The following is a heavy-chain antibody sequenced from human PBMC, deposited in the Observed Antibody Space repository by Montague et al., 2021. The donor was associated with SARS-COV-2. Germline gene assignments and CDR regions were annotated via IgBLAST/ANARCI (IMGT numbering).Heavy chain of an antibody. V-gene: IGHV3-11*03. J-gene: IGHJ4*02. Sequence: SLRLSCAASGFTFSDYYMSWIRQAPGKGLEWVSYISSSSSYTNYADSVKGRFTISRDNAKNSLCLQMNSLRAEDTAVYYCATIAVAGTRFHYWGQGTLVTVSS. CDR2: ISSSSSYT. CDR1: GFTFSDYY. D-gene: IGHD6-19*01. CDR3: ATIAVAGTRFHY.